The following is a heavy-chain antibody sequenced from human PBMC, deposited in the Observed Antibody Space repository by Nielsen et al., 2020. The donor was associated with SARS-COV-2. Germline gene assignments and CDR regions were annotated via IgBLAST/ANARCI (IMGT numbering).Heavy chain of an antibody. D-gene: IGHD5-18*01. CDR1: GGSVRSGSYY. Sequence: SETLSLTCTVSGGSVRSGSYYWSWIRQPPGKGLEWIGYIYYSGSTNYNHSLKSRVTISVDTSQNQFSLKLSSVTAADTSLYYCARGTEIHTAMDRSSWFHPWCHGTLVAFSS. CDR2: IYYSGST. CDR3: ARGTEIHTAMDRSSWFHP. V-gene: IGHV4-61*01. J-gene: IGHJ5*02.